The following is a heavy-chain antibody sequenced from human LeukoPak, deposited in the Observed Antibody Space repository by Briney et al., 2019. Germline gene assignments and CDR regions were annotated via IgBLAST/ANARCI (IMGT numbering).Heavy chain of an antibody. CDR3: ARGRARGLS. J-gene: IGHJ5*02. D-gene: IGHD3-16*01. V-gene: IGHV3-21*01. CDR1: GFTFSSYS. CDR2: ISSSTGYT. Sequence: GGSLRLSCAASGFTFSSYSMNWVRQAPGKGLECVSSISSSTGYTFYADSVKGRFTISRDNAKNSLYLQMNSLRAEDTAVYYCARGRARGLSWGQGTLVTVSS.